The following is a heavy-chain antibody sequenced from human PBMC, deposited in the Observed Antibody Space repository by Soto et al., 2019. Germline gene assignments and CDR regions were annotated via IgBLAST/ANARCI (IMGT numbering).Heavy chain of an antibody. CDR1: VYTFTRYY. D-gene: IGHD4-17*01. CDR3: ARXHKSADDTVDDYFGMDV. J-gene: IGHJ6*02. CDR2: INPSGGST. V-gene: IGHV1-46*01. Sequence: ASVTVSCMSSVYTFTRYYMHGVRQPPAQQLEWVGIINPSGGSTSYAQKFQGRVTMTRDTSKSTVYMELSSLRSEDTGVYYCARXHKSADDTVDDYFGMDVWGQGTMVTVSS.